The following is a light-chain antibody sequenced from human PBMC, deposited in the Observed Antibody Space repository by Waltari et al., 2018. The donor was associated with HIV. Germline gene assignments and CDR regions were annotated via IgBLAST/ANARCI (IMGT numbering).Light chain of an antibody. CDR2: FAS. J-gene: IGKJ4*01. Sequence: DIQMTQSPSSLSASVGDRVTLTCRASQHIGNDLGWYQQKPGQAPKRLVNFASRLQSGVPSRFSGSGSGTEFTLTISSLQPEDFATFYCLQFSTFPLTFGGGTKVEIK. V-gene: IGKV1-17*01. CDR3: LQFSTFPLT. CDR1: QHIGND.